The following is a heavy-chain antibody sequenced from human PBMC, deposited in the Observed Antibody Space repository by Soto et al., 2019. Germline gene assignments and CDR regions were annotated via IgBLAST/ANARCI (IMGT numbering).Heavy chain of an antibody. J-gene: IGHJ6*03. CDR2: IRSKANSYAT. D-gene: IGHD3-10*01. V-gene: IGHV3-73*01. Sequence: GGSLRLSCAASGFTFSGPAMHWVRQASGKGLEWVGRIRSKANSYATAYAASVKGRFTISRDDSKNTAYLQMNSLKTEDTAVYYCTSGPLPPGYYYYYMDVWRKGTTVTV. CDR3: TSGPLPPGYYYYYMDV. CDR1: GFTFSGPA.